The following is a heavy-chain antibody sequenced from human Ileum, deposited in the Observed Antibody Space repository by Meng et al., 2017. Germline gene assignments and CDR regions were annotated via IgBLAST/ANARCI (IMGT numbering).Heavy chain of an antibody. CDR3: ARDHWGSLDY. CDR1: GGSFSGYY. J-gene: IGHJ4*02. Sequence: QVQLQQWGAGLLKPSETLSLTCAVYGGSFSGYYWSWIRQPPGKGLEWIGEINHSGSTNYNPSLKSRVTISVDTSKNQFFLTLNSVTAADTAIYYCARDHWGSLDYWGQGILVTVSS. D-gene: IGHD7-27*01. CDR2: INHSGST. V-gene: IGHV4-34*01.